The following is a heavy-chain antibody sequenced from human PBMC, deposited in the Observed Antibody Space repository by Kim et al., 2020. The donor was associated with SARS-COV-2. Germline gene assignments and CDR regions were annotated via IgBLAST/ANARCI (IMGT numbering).Heavy chain of an antibody. CDR1: GYSFTSYP. D-gene: IGHD2-2*01. V-gene: IGHV1-3*01. CDR2: INAGNGNT. Sequence: ASVKVSCKASGYSFTSYPMHWVRQAPGQRLEWMGWINAGNGNTKYSQKFQGRVTITWDTSASTGYLELSSLRSEDTAVYYCARGSSTSTNWLETWGEGTPGTVSS. CDR3: ARGSSTSTNWLET. J-gene: IGHJ5*02.